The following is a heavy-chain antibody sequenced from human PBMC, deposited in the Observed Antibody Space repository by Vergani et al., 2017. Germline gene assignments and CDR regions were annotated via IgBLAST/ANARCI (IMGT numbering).Heavy chain of an antibody. CDR2: ISGSGGST. Sequence: EVQLLESGGGLVQPGGSLRLSCAASGFTFSSYAMSWVRQAPGKGLEWVSAISGSGGSTYYADSVKGRFTISRDNSKNTLYLQMNSLRAEDTAVYYCAKDGTASRREMYXFDYWGQGTLVTVSS. D-gene: IGHD5-24*01. J-gene: IGHJ4*02. V-gene: IGHV3-23*01. CDR1: GFTFSSYA. CDR3: AKDGTASRREMYXFDY.